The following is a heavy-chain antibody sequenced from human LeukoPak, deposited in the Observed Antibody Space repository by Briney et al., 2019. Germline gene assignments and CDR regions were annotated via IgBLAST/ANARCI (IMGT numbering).Heavy chain of an antibody. Sequence: ASVKVSCKASGGTFDSHAISWVRQAPGQGLEWLGGIIPIFKTPNYAPKFQGRVTITTDESTSTAYMELSSLRSEDTAVYYCASESTSNFYMDVWGKGTTVTVSS. J-gene: IGHJ6*03. CDR1: GGTFDSHA. CDR3: ASESTSNFYMDV. CDR2: IIPIFKTP. D-gene: IGHD2-2*01. V-gene: IGHV1-69*05.